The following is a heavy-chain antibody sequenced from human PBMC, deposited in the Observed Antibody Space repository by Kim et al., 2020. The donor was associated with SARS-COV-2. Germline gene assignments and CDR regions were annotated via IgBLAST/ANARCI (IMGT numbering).Heavy chain of an antibody. Sequence: GESLKISCQGSGYSFSSYWIGWVRQMPGKGLEWMGVIYPGDSETTYSPSFQGHVTISADKSIGIAYLQWSSLRASDTAIYYCAGHKFGSSSDIYFDFWGRGALVTVSS. CDR3: AGHKFGSSSDIYFDF. D-gene: IGHD6-6*01. V-gene: IGHV5-51*01. CDR1: GYSFSSYW. J-gene: IGHJ4*02. CDR2: IYPGDSET.